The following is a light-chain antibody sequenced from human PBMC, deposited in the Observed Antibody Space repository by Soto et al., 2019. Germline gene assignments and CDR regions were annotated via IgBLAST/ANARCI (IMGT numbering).Light chain of an antibody. J-gene: IGKJ4*01. Sequence: EIVMTQSPATLSVSPGERATLSCRASQSVSSNLAWYQQKPGQAPRLLIYAASTRATGIPARFSGSGSGTEFTLTIGSLQSEDFAVYYCQQYNDWPQTFGGGTKVEIK. CDR2: AAS. CDR3: QQYNDWPQT. CDR1: QSVSSN. V-gene: IGKV3-15*01.